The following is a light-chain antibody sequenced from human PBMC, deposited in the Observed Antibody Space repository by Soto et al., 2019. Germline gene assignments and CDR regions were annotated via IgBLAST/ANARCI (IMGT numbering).Light chain of an antibody. CDR3: CSFAGSSTHV. CDR2: EVN. V-gene: IGLV2-23*02. J-gene: IGLJ1*01. CDR1: SSDVGSYNL. Sequence: QSALTHPASVSGAPGGAITISCTGNSSDVGSYNLVSWYQQHPGKAPKLMIYEVNKQPSGVSNRFSGSKSGNTASLTISGLQAEDEDDYYGCSFAGSSTHVFGAGTEGTGL.